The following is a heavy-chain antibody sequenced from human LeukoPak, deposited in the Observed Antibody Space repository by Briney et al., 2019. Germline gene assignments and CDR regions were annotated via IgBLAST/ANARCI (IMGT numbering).Heavy chain of an antibody. CDR2: IYYSGST. CDR1: GGXISSYY. D-gene: IGHD5-12*01. Sequence: SETLSLTCNVSGGXISSYYCSWIRQPPGKGLEWLGYIYYSGSTNYNPSLRSRVTISVDASKNQFSLKLSSVTAADTAVYYCARQGYSAYEILDYWGQGTLVTVSS. CDR3: ARQGYSAYEILDY. J-gene: IGHJ4*02. V-gene: IGHV4-59*08.